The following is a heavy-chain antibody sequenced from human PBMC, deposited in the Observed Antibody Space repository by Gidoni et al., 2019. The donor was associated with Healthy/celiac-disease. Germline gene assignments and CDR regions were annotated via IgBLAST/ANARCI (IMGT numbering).Heavy chain of an antibody. Sequence: QVQLVESGGGVVQPGRSLRLCCAASGFTFSSHGMPWVRQAPGKGLGWVAVIWYDGSNKYYADSVKGRFTISRDNSKNTLYLQMNSLRAEDTAVYYCARETMEMNWFDPWGQGTLVTVSS. CDR3: ARETMEMNWFDP. D-gene: IGHD3-3*01. J-gene: IGHJ5*02. V-gene: IGHV3-33*01. CDR2: IWYDGSNK. CDR1: GFTFSSHG.